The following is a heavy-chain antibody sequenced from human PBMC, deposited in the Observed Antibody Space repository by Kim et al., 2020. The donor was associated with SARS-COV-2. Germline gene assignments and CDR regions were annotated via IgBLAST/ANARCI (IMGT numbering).Heavy chain of an antibody. J-gene: IGHJ6*02. Sequence: ASVKVSCAASGYTFSRHGISWVRQAPGQGLEWMGWISAYSGSTTYAQKFQGRVTMTTDTSTSTAYMELTSLRSDDTAIYYCVRDRFPYMVSYGMDVWGQGTTGTLSS. CDR1: GYTFSRHG. CDR3: VRDRFPYMVSYGMDV. V-gene: IGHV1-18*04. CDR2: ISAYSGST. D-gene: IGHD3-10*01.